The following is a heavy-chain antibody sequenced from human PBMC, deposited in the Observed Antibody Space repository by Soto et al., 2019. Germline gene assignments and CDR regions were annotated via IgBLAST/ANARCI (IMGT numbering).Heavy chain of an antibody. Sequence: PSETLSLTCAVSGGSISSGGYSWSWIRQPPGKGLEWIGYIYHSGSTYYNPSLKSRVTISVDRSKNQFSLELSSLRSEDTAVYYCLVRPGGSSWDGDFDYWGQGTLVTVSS. D-gene: IGHD6-13*01. J-gene: IGHJ4*02. CDR1: GGSISSGGYS. CDR3: LVRPGGSSWDGDFDY. CDR2: IYHSGST. V-gene: IGHV4-30-2*02.